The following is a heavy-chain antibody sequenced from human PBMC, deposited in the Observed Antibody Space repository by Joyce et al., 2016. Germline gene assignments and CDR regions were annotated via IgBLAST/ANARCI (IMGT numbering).Heavy chain of an antibody. CDR1: GFTFSNYG. J-gene: IGHJ6*02. CDR2: ILNDGSGK. Sequence: QVQLVESGGGVVQPGRSLRLSCAASGFTFSNYGMHWVSQAPGKGLECVDVILNDGSGKHYAHSVKGRFTVSRESSKNIFYLKTESLRDEATAVYFCVRETSCPVNGMDIWGQGTTVTVSS. D-gene: IGHD4-11*01. CDR3: VRETSCPVNGMDI. V-gene: IGHV3-33*01.